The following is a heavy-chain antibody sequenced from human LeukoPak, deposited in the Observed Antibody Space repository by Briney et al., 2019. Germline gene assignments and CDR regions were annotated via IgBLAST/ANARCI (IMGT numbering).Heavy chain of an antibody. D-gene: IGHD6-19*01. Sequence: PSETLSLTCAVSGYSISSGYYWGWIRQPPGKGLEWIGSIYHSGSSYCNPSLKSRVTISVDTSKNQFSLKLSSVTAADTAVYYCARDLIAVAGTEWYYWGQGTLVTVSS. J-gene: IGHJ4*02. V-gene: IGHV4-38-2*02. CDR2: IYHSGSS. CDR3: ARDLIAVAGTEWYY. CDR1: GYSISSGYY.